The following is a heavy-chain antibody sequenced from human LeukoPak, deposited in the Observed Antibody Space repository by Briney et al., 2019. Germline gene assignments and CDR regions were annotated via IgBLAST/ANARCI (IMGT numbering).Heavy chain of an antibody. CDR1: GYTFTGYY. D-gene: IGHD2-2*01. CDR3: AREGDQLGYCSSTSCLGFDP. V-gene: IGHV1-2*02. CDR2: INPNSGGT. Sequence: ASVKVYCKASGYTFTGYYMHWVRQAPGQGLEWMGWINPNSGGTNYAQKFQGRVTMTRDTSISTAYMELSRLRSDDTAVYYCAREGDQLGYCSSTSCLGFDPWGQGTLVTVSS. J-gene: IGHJ5*02.